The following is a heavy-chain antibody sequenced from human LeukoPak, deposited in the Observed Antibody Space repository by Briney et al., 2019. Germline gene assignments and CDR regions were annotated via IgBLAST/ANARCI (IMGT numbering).Heavy chain of an antibody. J-gene: IGHJ4*02. V-gene: IGHV3-53*05. CDR3: TRGPGSTWYSDY. CDR1: GFTVSSNY. Sequence: GGSLRLSCAASGFTVSSNYMNWVRQPPGKGLEWVSIINSGGDTYYADSLKGRFTISRDTSKNNLYLKLNSLRPEDTTVYYCTRGPGSTWYSDYGGQGTLVTVSS. D-gene: IGHD6-13*01. CDR2: INSGGDT.